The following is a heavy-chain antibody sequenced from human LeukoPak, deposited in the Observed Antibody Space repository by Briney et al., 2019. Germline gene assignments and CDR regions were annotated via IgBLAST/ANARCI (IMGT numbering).Heavy chain of an antibody. J-gene: IGHJ6*03. CDR1: GGSISSGDYY. D-gene: IGHD1-1*01. Sequence: PSETLSLTCTVSGGSISSGDYYWSWIRQPPGKGLEWIGYIYYSGSTYYNPSLKSRVTISVDTSKNQFSLKLSSVTAADTAVYYCASQYKDYYYYMDVWGKRTTVTVSS. CDR3: ASQYKDYYYYMDV. V-gene: IGHV4-30-4*01. CDR2: IYYSGST.